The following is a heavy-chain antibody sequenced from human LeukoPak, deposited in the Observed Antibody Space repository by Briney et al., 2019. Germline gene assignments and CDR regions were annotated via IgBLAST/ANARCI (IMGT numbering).Heavy chain of an antibody. J-gene: IGHJ6*02. Sequence: PSETLSLTCTVSGGSISSYYWSWIRQPRGKGLEWVGYIYYSGSTNYNPSLKSRVTISVDTSKNQFSLKLSSVTAADTAVYYCARDRQGDYYYYGMDVWGQGTTVTVSS. CDR2: IYYSGST. V-gene: IGHV4-59*01. CDR1: GGSISSYY. CDR3: ARDRQGDYYYYGMDV.